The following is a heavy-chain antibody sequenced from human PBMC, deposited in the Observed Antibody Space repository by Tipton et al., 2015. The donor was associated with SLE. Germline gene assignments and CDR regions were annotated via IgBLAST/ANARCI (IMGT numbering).Heavy chain of an antibody. V-gene: IGHV4-34*01. J-gene: IGHJ5*02. CDR3: ASHTGGAEGWFDP. Sequence: TLSLTCAVYGGSFSGYYWSWIRQPPGKGLEWIGEINPSGSTNYNPSLKSRVTISVDTSKNQFSLKLSSVTAAGTAVYYCASHTGGAEGWFDPWGQGTLVTGSS. D-gene: IGHD3-10*01. CDR2: INPSGST. CDR1: GGSFSGYY.